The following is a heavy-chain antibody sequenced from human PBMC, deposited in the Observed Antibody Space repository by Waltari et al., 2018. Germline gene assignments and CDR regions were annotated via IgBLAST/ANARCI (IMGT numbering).Heavy chain of an antibody. Sequence: VQLVESGGGEVQPGGSLRLSCAASGFTFSDFGMHWVRQAPGKGLEWVAFNRFDGGKDFYADSVRGRFTISRDNSRSTLFLQVNSLRTEDTAVYYCAKGFPGRQIYYPQYWGQGTLVTVSS. CDR2: NRFDGGKD. CDR3: AKGFPGRQIYYPQY. V-gene: IGHV3-30*02. D-gene: IGHD1-26*01. CDR1: GFTFSDFG. J-gene: IGHJ4*02.